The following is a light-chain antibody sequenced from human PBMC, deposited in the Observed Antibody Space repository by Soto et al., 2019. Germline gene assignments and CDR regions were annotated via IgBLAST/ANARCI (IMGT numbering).Light chain of an antibody. V-gene: IGKV3-20*01. Sequence: PGERATLSCRASQRVRSNYLAWYQQKPGQAPRLLIYGATSRATGIPYRFSGTGSGTDFNLTISRLEPEDFAVYYCQQYGGSPYTFGQGTKLEIK. CDR2: GAT. J-gene: IGKJ2*01. CDR3: QQYGGSPYT. CDR1: QRVRSNY.